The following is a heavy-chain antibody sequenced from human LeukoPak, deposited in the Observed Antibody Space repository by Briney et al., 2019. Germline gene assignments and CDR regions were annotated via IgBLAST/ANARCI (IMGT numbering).Heavy chain of an antibody. Sequence: SETLSLTCTVSGGSISSYYWSWIRQPPGKGLEWIGYIYYSGSTNYNPSLKSRVTISVDTSKNQFSLKLSSVTAADTAVYYCARVFPTYYYDSSGFWYAFDIWGQGTMVTVSS. V-gene: IGHV4-59*01. J-gene: IGHJ3*02. CDR2: IYYSGST. D-gene: IGHD3-22*01. CDR3: ARVFPTYYYDSSGFWYAFDI. CDR1: GGSISSYY.